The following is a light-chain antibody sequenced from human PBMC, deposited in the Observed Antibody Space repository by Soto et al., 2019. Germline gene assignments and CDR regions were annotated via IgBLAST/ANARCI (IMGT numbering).Light chain of an antibody. Sequence: AIRMTQSPSSFSASTGDRVTITCRASQGISSYLDWYQQKPGKAPKLLIYAASTLQSGVTSRFSGSGSGTDFTLTISCLQSEDFATYYCQQYYSYPRTFGQGTKVEIK. CDR2: AAS. CDR1: QGISSY. J-gene: IGKJ1*01. CDR3: QQYYSYPRT. V-gene: IGKV1-8*01.